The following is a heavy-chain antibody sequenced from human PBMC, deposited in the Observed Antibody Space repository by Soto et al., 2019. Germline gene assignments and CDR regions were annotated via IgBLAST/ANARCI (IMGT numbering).Heavy chain of an antibody. D-gene: IGHD1-26*01. CDR2: IVVGSGNT. J-gene: IGHJ4*02. CDR1: GFTFSRSA. CDR3: AADPGSDSGSYQFDY. V-gene: IGHV1-58*01. Sequence: SVKVSCKASGFTFSRSAVQWVRQARRQRLEWIGWIVVGSGNTNYAQKFQERVTITRDMSTSTAYMELSSLRSEDAAVYYCAADPGSDSGSYQFDYWGQGTLVTVSS.